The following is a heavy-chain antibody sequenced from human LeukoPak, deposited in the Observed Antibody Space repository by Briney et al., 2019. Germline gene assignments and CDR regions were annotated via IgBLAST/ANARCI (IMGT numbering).Heavy chain of an antibody. Sequence: GGSLRLSCAASGFTFSNYAMHWVRQALGKGLEWVAVISYDGRNQYYADSVKGRFTVSRDNSKSTLYLQMNSLRGEDTAVYNCARYGGFLDYWGQGTLVTVSS. CDR3: ARYGGFLDY. J-gene: IGHJ4*02. CDR2: ISYDGRNQ. V-gene: IGHV3-30*04. CDR1: GFTFSNYA. D-gene: IGHD3-16*01.